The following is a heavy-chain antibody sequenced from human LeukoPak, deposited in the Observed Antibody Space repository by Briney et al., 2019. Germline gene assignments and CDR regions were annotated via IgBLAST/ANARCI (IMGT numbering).Heavy chain of an antibody. CDR1: GFSISRYW. Sequence: GGSLRLSSAASGFSISRYWMSWVRQAPGKGLEWVASMKPDGSESLYVDSVKGRFTISRDNSKNLLYLQLTSLRAEDTALYYCARDRGRNSFDYWGQGTLVSVSS. V-gene: IGHV3-7*01. J-gene: IGHJ4*02. CDR2: MKPDGSES. CDR3: ARDRGRNSFDY. D-gene: IGHD1-14*01.